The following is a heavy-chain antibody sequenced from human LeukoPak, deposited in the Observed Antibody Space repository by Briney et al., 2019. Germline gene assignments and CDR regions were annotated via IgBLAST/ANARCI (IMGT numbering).Heavy chain of an antibody. CDR1: GFTFSSYA. CDR2: ISGSGGSI. CDR3: AKDPIYVGATTDAFDI. Sequence: GGSLRLSCAASGFTFSSYAMSWVRQAPGKGLEWVSAISGSGGSIYYADSVKGRFTISRDNSKNTLYLQMNSLRAEDTAVYYCAKDPIYVGATTDAFDIWGQGTMVTVSS. J-gene: IGHJ3*02. V-gene: IGHV3-23*01. D-gene: IGHD1-26*01.